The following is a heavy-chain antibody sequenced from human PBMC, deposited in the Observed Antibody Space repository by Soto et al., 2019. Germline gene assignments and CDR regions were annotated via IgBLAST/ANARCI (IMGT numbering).Heavy chain of an antibody. CDR1: GFSFSSYA. V-gene: IGHV3-30-3*01. D-gene: IGHD5-18*01. CDR2: ISYDGSNK. CDR3: ARGGPWIQLWSISYLFDY. J-gene: IGHJ4*02. Sequence: GGSLRLSCAASGFSFSSYAMHWVRQAPGKGLEWVAVISYDGSNKYYADSVKGRFTISRDNSKNTLYLQMNSLRAEDTAVYYCARGGPWIQLWSISYLFDYWGQGTLVTVSS.